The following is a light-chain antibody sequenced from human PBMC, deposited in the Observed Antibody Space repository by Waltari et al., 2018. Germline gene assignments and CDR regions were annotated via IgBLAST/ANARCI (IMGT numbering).Light chain of an antibody. J-gene: IGLJ2*01. CDR1: NSDVGTYNY. V-gene: IGLV2-8*01. CDR2: EVN. Sequence: QSALTQPPSAPGSPGQSVTISCTGTNSDVGTYNYVSWFQQHPGSAPKRLIYEVNKRPSGVADRFSGSKSDNRASRTVSGLQADDEAVYHCSSYAGSNTLVFGGGTKLTVL. CDR3: SSYAGSNTLV.